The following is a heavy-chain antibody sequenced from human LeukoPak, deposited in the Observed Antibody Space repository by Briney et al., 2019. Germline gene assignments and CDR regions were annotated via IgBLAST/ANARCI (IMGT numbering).Heavy chain of an antibody. Sequence: SGTLSLTCAVSGGSISSSNWWSWVRQPPGKGLEWIGEIYHSGSTNYNPSLKSRVTISVDKSKNQFSLKLSSVTAADTAVYYCAREIEGPDSGSYYHDAFDIWGQGTMVTVSS. CDR2: IYHSGST. CDR3: AREIEGPDSGSYYHDAFDI. CDR1: GGSISSSNW. V-gene: IGHV4-4*02. D-gene: IGHD3-10*01. J-gene: IGHJ3*02.